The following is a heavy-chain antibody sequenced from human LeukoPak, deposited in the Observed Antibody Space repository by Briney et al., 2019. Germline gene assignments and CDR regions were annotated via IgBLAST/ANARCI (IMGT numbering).Heavy chain of an antibody. J-gene: IGHJ4*02. CDR2: TSTYNDET. D-gene: IGHD3-9*01. CDR3: ARDPYHKILPGYGSAMGH. CDR1: GYTFTSYG. V-gene: IGHV1-18*04. Sequence: VASVTVSFTASGYTFTSYGISWVRQAPGQGLEWMGWTSTYNDETAYARKFQDRLTMTTDTSTSTAYLELRSLRADDTAVYYCARDPYHKILPGYGSAMGHWGQGILVTVSS.